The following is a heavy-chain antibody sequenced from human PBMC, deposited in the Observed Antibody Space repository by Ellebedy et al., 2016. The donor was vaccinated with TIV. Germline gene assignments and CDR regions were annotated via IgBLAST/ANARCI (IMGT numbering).Heavy chain of an antibody. CDR3: TLDSRFVAAAGTGY. D-gene: IGHD6-25*01. V-gene: IGHV3-23*01. CDR2: ISGSLHTT. Sequence: PGGSLRLSCVGSGYTFSGYAMSWVRQAPGKGLEWISGISGSLHTTHYADSVEGRFTISRDNSKNTLYLHMNSLKAEDTATYFCTLDSRFVAAAGTGYWGQGTLVTVSS. J-gene: IGHJ4*02. CDR1: GYTFSGYA.